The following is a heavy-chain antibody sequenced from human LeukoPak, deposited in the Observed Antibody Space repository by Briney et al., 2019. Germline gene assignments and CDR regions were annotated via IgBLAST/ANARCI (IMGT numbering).Heavy chain of an antibody. J-gene: IGHJ5*02. CDR3: ARPTNPYYDILTGSTSSYWFDP. CDR1: GGSISSSSYY. V-gene: IGHV4-39*01. Sequence: SETLSLTCSVSGGSISSSSYYWGWIRQPPGKGLEWIGSIYYSGSTYYNPSLKSRVTISVDTSKNQFSLKLSSVTAADTAVYYCARPTNPYYDILTGSTSSYWFDPWGQGTLVTVSS. D-gene: IGHD3-9*01. CDR2: IYYSGST.